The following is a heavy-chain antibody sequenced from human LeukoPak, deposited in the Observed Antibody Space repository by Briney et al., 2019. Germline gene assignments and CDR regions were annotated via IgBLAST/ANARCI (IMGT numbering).Heavy chain of an antibody. V-gene: IGHV4-34*01. Sequence: SGTLSLTCAVYGGSFSGYYWSWIRQPPGKGLEWIGEINHSGSTNYNPSLKSRVTISVDTSKNQFSLKLSSVTAADTAVYYCARGHYVSGIDPWGQGTLVTVSS. CDR1: GGSFSGYY. CDR3: ARGHYVSGIDP. D-gene: IGHD3-16*01. CDR2: INHSGST. J-gene: IGHJ5*02.